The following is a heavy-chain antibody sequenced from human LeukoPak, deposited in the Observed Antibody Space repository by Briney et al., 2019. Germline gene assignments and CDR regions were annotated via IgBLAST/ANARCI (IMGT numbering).Heavy chain of an antibody. CDR3: ARGYYYDSSGLDY. V-gene: IGHV4-30-4*08. D-gene: IGHD3-22*01. CDR1: GGSISSGDYY. J-gene: IGHJ4*02. CDR2: IYYSGST. Sequence: SETLSLTCTVSGGSISSGDYYWSWIRQPPGKGLEWIGYIYYSGSTYYNPSLKSRVTISVDASKDQFSLKLSSVTAADTAVYYCARGYYYDSSGLDYWGQGTLVTVSS.